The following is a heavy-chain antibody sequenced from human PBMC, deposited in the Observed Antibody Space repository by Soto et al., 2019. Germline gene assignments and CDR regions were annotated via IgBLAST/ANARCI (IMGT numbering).Heavy chain of an antibody. CDR1: GFSFDDYG. J-gene: IGHJ3*02. CDR2: ISWNSDTI. CDR3: TRRYCSSTSCRPRSFDI. V-gene: IGHV3-9*01. Sequence: GGSLRLSCAASGFSFDDYGMHWVRQAPGKGLEWVSGISWNSDTIGYADSVKGRFTISRDNARNSLILQMNNLGAEDTALYYCTRRYCSSTSCRPRSFDIWGQGTMVTVSS. D-gene: IGHD2-2*01.